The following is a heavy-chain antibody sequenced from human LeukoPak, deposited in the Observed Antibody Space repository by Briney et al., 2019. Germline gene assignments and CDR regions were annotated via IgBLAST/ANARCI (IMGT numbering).Heavy chain of an antibody. D-gene: IGHD3-3*01. CDR1: GGSISSYY. CDR2: IYYSGST. J-gene: IGHJ3*02. V-gene: IGHV4-59*01. CDR3: AKIKTTFGVVTHAFDI. Sequence: SETLSLTCTVSGGSISSYYWSWIRQPPGKGLEWIGYIYYSGSTNYNPSFKSRVTISVDTSKNQFSLKLSSVTAADTAVYYCAKIKTTFGVVTHAFDIWGQGTIVTVSP.